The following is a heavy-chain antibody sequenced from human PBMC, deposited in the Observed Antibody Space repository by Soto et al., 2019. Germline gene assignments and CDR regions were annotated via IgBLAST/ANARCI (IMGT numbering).Heavy chain of an antibody. D-gene: IGHD2-15*01. Sequence: EVQLLESGGGLVQPGGSLRLSCAASGFTFNSYTMSWVRQAPGKGLEWVSAFSGSGGSTYYADSVKGRFTISRDNAKNMLYLQMNSLRAEDTAIYYCAKGYCRGGSCYRRYWYFDLWGRGTLVTVSS. J-gene: IGHJ2*01. CDR2: FSGSGGST. CDR1: GFTFNSYT. CDR3: AKGYCRGGSCYRRYWYFDL. V-gene: IGHV3-23*01.